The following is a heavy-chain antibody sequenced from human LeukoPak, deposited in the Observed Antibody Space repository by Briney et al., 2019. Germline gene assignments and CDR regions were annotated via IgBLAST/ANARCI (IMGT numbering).Heavy chain of an antibody. J-gene: IGHJ6*03. CDR3: VAYSNMDV. V-gene: IGHV3-48*01. CDR2: ISSTSSTI. CDR1: GFTFSIYS. Sequence: PGGSLRLSCAASGFTFSIYSMNWVRQATGKGLEWVSYISSTSSTIYYADSVKGRFTISRDNAKNSLYLQMNSLRAEDTAVYYCVAYSNMDVWGKGTTVTVSS.